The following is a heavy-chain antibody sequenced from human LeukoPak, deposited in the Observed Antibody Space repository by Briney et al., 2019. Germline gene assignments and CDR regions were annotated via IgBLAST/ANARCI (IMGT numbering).Heavy chain of an antibody. CDR1: GYTFTSYD. Sequence: ASVKVSCKASGYTFTSYDINWVRQATGQGLEWMGWMNPNSGNTGYAQKFQGRVTMTRNTSISTAYMELSSLRSEDTAVYYCARAADYGDYEGPIGWGQETLVTVSS. V-gene: IGHV1-8*01. CDR2: MNPNSGNT. D-gene: IGHD4-17*01. CDR3: ARAADYGDYEGPIG. J-gene: IGHJ4*02.